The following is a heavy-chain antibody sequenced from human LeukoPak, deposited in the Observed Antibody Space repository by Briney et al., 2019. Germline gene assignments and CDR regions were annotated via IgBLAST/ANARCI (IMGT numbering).Heavy chain of an antibody. CDR3: ARAAGTDYYYYYGMDV. V-gene: IGHV3-13*01. J-gene: IGHJ6*02. CDR1: GFTFSTYD. CDR2: IGTAGDT. Sequence: GGSLRLSFAASGFTFSTYDMPWVRQATGKGLDWVSAIGTAGDTYYPGSVKGRFTISRENAKNSLYLQMNSLRAGDTAVYYCARAAGTDYYYYYGMDVWGQGTTVTVSS.